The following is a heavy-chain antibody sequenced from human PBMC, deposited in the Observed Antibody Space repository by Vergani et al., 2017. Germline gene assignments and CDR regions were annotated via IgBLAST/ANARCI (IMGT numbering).Heavy chain of an antibody. CDR1: GYSFNNYA. Sequence: QEQLVQSGSELKTPGASVKVSCKASGYSFNNYAIHWVRQAPGQGLEWMGWINPTTGNPTYARAFTGRFVFSLDTSISTAYLQIGSLKAEDTAVYFCARAKRGRLAVGATDSWGQGTLLTVSS. J-gene: IGHJ4*02. CDR3: ARAKRGRLAVGATDS. V-gene: IGHV7-4-1*01. D-gene: IGHD6-19*01. CDR2: INPTTGNP.